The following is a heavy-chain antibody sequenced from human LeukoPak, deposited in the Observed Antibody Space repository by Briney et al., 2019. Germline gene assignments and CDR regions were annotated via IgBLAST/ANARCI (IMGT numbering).Heavy chain of an antibody. Sequence: GGSPRLSCVASGFSFSSSYMSWVRQAPGKGLEWVANIKQDGNENHYVDSVKGRFTISRDNAKSSLYLQMNSLRAEDTAVYYCARDPRGSEYSHFDSWGQGTLVTVSS. CDR1: GFSFSSSY. CDR3: ARDPRGSEYSHFDS. D-gene: IGHD3-10*01. V-gene: IGHV3-7*01. J-gene: IGHJ4*02. CDR2: IKQDGNEN.